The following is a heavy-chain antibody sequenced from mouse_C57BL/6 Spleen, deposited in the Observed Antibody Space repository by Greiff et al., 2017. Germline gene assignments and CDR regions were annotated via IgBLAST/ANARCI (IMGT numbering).Heavy chain of an antibody. J-gene: IGHJ2*01. CDR1: GFTFSDYG. CDR3: ARPYYYGSSSYFGC. V-gene: IGHV5-17*01. Sequence: EVKLVESGGGLVKPGGSLKLSCAASGFTFSDYGMHWVRQAPEKGLEWVAYISSGSSTIYYADTVKGRVTISRDNAKNTPFLQMTSLRSEDTAMYYCARPYYYGSSSYFGCWGQGATLTVSS. D-gene: IGHD1-1*01. CDR2: ISSGSSTI.